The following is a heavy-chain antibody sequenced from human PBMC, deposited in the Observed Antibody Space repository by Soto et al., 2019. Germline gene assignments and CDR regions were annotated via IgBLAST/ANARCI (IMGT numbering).Heavy chain of an antibody. CDR3: ARDSTITPRLFDI. V-gene: IGHV4-31*03. Sequence: SETLSLTCTVSRASISTGGYYWTWIRQHPGKGLEFIGYIYYTGSTYYNPSLKSRISISIDTSKNQFSLKLTSVTAADTAVYYCARDSTITPRLFDICGRGTMVTVSS. CDR2: IYYTGST. CDR1: RASISTGGYY. J-gene: IGHJ3*02. D-gene: IGHD6-6*01.